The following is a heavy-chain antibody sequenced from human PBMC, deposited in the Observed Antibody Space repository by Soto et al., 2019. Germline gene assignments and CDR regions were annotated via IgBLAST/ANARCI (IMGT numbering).Heavy chain of an antibody. D-gene: IGHD6-13*01. Sequence: GGSLRLSCTASGFNFGDYATHWVRQAPGKGLEWVGLIRAKAHGGTIDYAASVRGRFTISRDDAKSIAYLQMNSLKTEDTALYYCTRAYSSSPLDYWGQGTRVTVSS. CDR3: TRAYSSSPLDY. V-gene: IGHV3-49*04. J-gene: IGHJ4*02. CDR1: GFNFGDYA. CDR2: IRAKAHGGTI.